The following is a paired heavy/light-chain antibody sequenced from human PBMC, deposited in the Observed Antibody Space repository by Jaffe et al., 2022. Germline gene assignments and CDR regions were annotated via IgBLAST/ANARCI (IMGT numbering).Light chain of an antibody. CDR1: QTISNF. J-gene: IGKJ1*01. CDR2: ALS. V-gene: IGKV1-39*01. CDR3: QQTYSFPRT. Sequence: DIQMTQSPSSLSASVGDRVTITCRASQTISNFLSWYQQTPGKPPKLLIYALSSLQSGVPSRFSGSGSGTGFTLTISSLQPEDFATYYCQQTYSFPRTFGQGTKVEIK.
Heavy chain of an antibody. CDR1: GFSFSSYE. Sequence: EVQLVESGGGLVKPGGSLRLSCAASGFSFSSYEMNWVRQAPGKGLEWVSYISNSGDIIYYADSVKGRFTISRDNAQNSLYLQMNSLRAEDAAVYYCARESGGRDWFDPWGQGTQVTVSS. D-gene: IGHD2-15*01. V-gene: IGHV3-48*03. CDR3: ARESGGRDWFDP. J-gene: IGHJ5*02. CDR2: ISNSGDII.